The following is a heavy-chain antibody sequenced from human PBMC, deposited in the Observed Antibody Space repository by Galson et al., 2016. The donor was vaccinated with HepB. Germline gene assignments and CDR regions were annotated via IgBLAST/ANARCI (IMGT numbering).Heavy chain of an antibody. CDR3: GRDRLGELLSEGDY. Sequence: SLRLSCAASGFTFRTYNMNWVRQAPGKGLEWVSSISSGSSYIYYADSVKGRFTISRDNARNSLSLQMNSLRADDTAVYYRGRDRLGELLSEGDYWGQGTLVTVAS. CDR2: ISSGSSYI. J-gene: IGHJ4*02. D-gene: IGHD3-10*01. CDR1: GFTFRTYN. V-gene: IGHV3-21*01.